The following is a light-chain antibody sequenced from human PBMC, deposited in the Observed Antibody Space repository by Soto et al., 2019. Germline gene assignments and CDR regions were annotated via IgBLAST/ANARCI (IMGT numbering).Light chain of an antibody. Sequence: SYELTQPPSVSVAPGQTARITCGGNNIGSKSVHWYQQKPRQAPVLGVYDDSDRPSGIPERFSGSNSGNTATLTISRVEAGDEADYYCQVWDSSSDHPGVFGTGTKLTVL. CDR1: NIGSKS. CDR2: DDS. V-gene: IGLV3-21*02. J-gene: IGLJ1*01. CDR3: QVWDSSSDHPGV.